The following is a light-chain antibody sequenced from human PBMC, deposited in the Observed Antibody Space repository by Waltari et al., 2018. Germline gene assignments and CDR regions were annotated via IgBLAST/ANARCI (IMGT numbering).Light chain of an antibody. J-gene: IGKJ1*01. CDR2: WAS. V-gene: IGKV4-1*01. Sequence: DIVMTQSPDSLAVSLGERATINCKPSQSVLYSSNNKNYLAWYQQKPGQPPKLLIYWASTRESGVPDRFSGSGSGTDFTLTISSLQAEDVAVYYCQQYYNTPWTFGQGTEVEIK. CDR3: QQYYNTPWT. CDR1: QSVLYSSNNKNY.